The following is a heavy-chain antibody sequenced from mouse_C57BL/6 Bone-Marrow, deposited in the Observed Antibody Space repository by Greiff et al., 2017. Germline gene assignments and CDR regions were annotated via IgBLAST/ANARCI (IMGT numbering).Heavy chain of an antibody. J-gene: IGHJ2*01. CDR1: GYTFTSYW. CDR3: ARNRLTGGYFDY. CDR2: IYPGSGST. V-gene: IGHV1-55*01. D-gene: IGHD4-1*01. Sequence: QVQLQQPGAELVKPGASVKMSCKASGYTFTSYWITWAKQRPGQGLEWIGDIYPGSGSTNYNEKFKSKATLTVDTSSSTAYMQLSSLTSEDSAVYYCARNRLTGGYFDYWGQGTTLTVSS.